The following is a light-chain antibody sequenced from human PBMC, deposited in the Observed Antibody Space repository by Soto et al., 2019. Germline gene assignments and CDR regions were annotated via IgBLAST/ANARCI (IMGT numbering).Light chain of an antibody. CDR3: QQYNNWPKM. Sequence: IVMTQSPATLSVSPGERATLSCRASQSVSDNLAWYQQKPGQAPRLLIYDASTRATGIPARFSGSGSGTEFTLTISSLQSEDFAVYYCQQYNNWPKMFGQGTKVDIK. V-gene: IGKV3-15*01. J-gene: IGKJ1*01. CDR2: DAS. CDR1: QSVSDN.